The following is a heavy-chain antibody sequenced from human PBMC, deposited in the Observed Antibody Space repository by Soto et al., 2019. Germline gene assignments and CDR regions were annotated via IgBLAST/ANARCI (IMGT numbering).Heavy chain of an antibody. Sequence: QVQLQESGPGLVKPSETLSLTCTVSSGPISDYYWGWIRQPPGKGLEWIGSIYYSGDTIYNPPLEGRVTISIDTSKSQFSLKLTSVAAADTAVYYCARLAGNSFFQDWGQGTLVTVSS. CDR3: ARLAGNSFFQD. CDR1: SGPISDYY. D-gene: IGHD6-19*01. CDR2: IYYSGDT. V-gene: IGHV4-59*01. J-gene: IGHJ1*01.